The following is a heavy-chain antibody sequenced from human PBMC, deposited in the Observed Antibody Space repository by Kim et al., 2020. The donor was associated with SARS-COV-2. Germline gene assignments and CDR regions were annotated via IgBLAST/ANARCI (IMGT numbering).Heavy chain of an antibody. J-gene: IGHJ4*02. D-gene: IGHD2-2*03. CDR2: IDGSDGTT. V-gene: IGHV3-23*01. CDR1: GFTFTGYA. Sequence: GGSLRLSCTTSGFTFTGYAMSWVRQAPGKGLEWVSSIDGSDGTTYYVDSVKGRFTISRDNSENTLYLQMSNLRADDTAVYYCMKGGWGWIWDHWGQGTL. CDR3: MKGGWGWIWDH.